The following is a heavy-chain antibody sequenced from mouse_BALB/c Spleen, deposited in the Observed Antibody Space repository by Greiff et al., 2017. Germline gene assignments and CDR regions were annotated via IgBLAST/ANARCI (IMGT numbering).Heavy chain of an antibody. CDR3: ARKDYYGNAMDY. D-gene: IGHD2-1*01. CDR2: IDPYNGGT. CDR1: GYSFTGYN. J-gene: IGHJ4*01. V-gene: IGHV1S135*01. Sequence: EVQLQQSGPELGKPGASVKISCKASGYSFTGYNMYWVKQSHRKSLEWIGYIDPYNGGTSYNQKSKGKATLTVDKSSSTAYMHLNSLTSEDSAIYYCARKDYYGNAMDYWGQGTSVTVSS.